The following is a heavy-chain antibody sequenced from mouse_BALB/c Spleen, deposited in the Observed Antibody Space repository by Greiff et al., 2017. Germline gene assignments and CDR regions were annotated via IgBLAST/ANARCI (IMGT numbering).Heavy chain of an antibody. CDR1: GFSLTSYG. D-gene: IGHD2-10*01. J-gene: IGHJ3*01. CDR2: IWSGGST. Sequence: VHLVESGPGLVQPSQSLSITCTVSGFSLTSYGVHWVRQSPGKGLEWLGVIWSGGSTDYNAAFISRLSISKDNSKSQVFFKMNSLQANDTAIYYCARKAYYGNYPAWFAYWGQGTLVTVSA. CDR3: ARKAYYGNYPAWFAY. V-gene: IGHV2-2*02.